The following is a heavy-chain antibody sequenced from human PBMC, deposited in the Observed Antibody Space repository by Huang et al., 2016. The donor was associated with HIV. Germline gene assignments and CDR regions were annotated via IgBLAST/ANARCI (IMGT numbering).Heavy chain of an antibody. CDR2: IYYSGNT. Sequence: LQLQESVPGLVKSSETLSLICTVSGGSISSSSYYWGWIRQPPGKGPEWIGSIYYSGNTSYNPPLKSRVTISVDTAKNQFSLKVNSVTAADTAVYYCARHGRVAGHYYNNMDVWGRGTTVTVSS. D-gene: IGHD6-19*01. J-gene: IGHJ6*02. CDR3: ARHGRVAGHYYNNMDV. V-gene: IGHV4-39*01. CDR1: GGSISSSSYY.